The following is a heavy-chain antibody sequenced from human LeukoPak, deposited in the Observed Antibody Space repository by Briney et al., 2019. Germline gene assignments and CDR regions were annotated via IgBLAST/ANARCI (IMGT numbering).Heavy chain of an antibody. CDR3: ARQGRYYDSSGYDFDY. J-gene: IGHJ4*02. V-gene: IGHV1-46*01. D-gene: IGHD3-22*01. Sequence: ASVKVSCRASGYTFTNYYIHWVRQAPGQGLEWMGIINPSGGRASYAQKFQGRVTMTRDTSTSTVYMDLSSLRSEDTAVYYCARQGRYYDSSGYDFDYWGQGTLVTVSS. CDR2: INPSGGRA. CDR1: GYTFTNYY.